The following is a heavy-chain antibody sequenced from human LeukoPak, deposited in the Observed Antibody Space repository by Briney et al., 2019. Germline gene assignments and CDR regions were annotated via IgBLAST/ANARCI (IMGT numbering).Heavy chain of an antibody. CDR2: ISGSGGST. Sequence: GGSLRLSCAASGFTFSSYAMSWVRQAPGKGLEWVSAISGSGGSTYYADSVKGRSTITRDNSKNTLYLQMNSPRAEDTAVYYWAPPWEGLWFGTYGMDVWGQGTTVTVSS. D-gene: IGHD3-10*01. V-gene: IGHV3-23*01. CDR1: GFTFSSYA. J-gene: IGHJ6*02. CDR3: APPWEGLWFGTYGMDV.